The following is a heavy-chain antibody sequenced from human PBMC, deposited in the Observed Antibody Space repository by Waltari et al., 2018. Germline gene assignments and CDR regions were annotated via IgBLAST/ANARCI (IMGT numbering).Heavy chain of an antibody. J-gene: IGHJ4*02. D-gene: IGHD5-18*01. V-gene: IGHV1-2*02. CDR3: ARDSGYSYGLSFDY. CDR1: GSTFTGYY. CDR2: INPNSGGT. Sequence: QVQLVQSGAEVKKPGASVKVSCKASGSTFTGYYMHWVRQAPGQGLEWMGWINPNSGGTNYAQKFQGRVTMTRDTSISTAYMELSRLRSVDTAVYYCARDSGYSYGLSFDYWGQGTLVTVSS.